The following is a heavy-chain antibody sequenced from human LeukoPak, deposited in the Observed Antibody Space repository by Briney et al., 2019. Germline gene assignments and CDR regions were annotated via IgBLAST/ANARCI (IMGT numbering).Heavy chain of an antibody. Sequence: ASVKVACKASGGTFSSYAISWVRQAPGQGLEWMGGIIPIFGTANYAQKFQGRVTITADKSTSTAYMELSSLRSEDTAVYYCARNSFSPGGKGVGGNMIDYWGQGTLVTVSS. CDR2: IIPIFGTA. CDR3: ARNSFSPGGKGVGGNMIDY. D-gene: IGHD6-19*01. J-gene: IGHJ4*02. V-gene: IGHV1-69*06. CDR1: GGTFSSYA.